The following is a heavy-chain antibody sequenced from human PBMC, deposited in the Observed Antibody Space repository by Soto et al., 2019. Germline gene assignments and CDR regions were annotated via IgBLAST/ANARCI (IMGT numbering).Heavy chain of an antibody. CDR1: GGTFSSYA. CDR3: AIVRAYCGGDCYFDC. J-gene: IGHJ4*02. CDR2: IIPIFGTA. Sequence: SVKVSCKASGGTFSSYAISWVRQAPGQGLEWMGGIIPIFGTANYAQKFQGRVTITADKSTRTAYMELSSLTYEVTAVYYCAIVRAYCGGDCYFDCWGLGTLGTVGS. V-gene: IGHV1-69*06. D-gene: IGHD2-21*02.